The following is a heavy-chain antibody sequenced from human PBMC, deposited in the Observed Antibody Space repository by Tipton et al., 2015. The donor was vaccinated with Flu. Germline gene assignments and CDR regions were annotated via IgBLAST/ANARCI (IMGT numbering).Heavy chain of an antibody. J-gene: IGHJ4*02. V-gene: IGHV4-61*02. CDR2: IFRTGST. D-gene: IGHD6-19*01. Sequence: TLSLTCTVSGASISSSNYYWSWIRQPAGKALEWIGRIFRTGSTNYNPSLKSRVTISLDTSKNQFSLNLNSVTAADTAVYYCARDRGISVAGSYYFGYWGQGSLVTVSS. CDR1: GASISSSNYY. CDR3: ARDRGISVAGSYYFGY.